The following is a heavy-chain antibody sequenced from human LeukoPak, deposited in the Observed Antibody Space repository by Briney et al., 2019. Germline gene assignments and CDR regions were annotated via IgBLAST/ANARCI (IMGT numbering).Heavy chain of an antibody. J-gene: IGHJ4*02. CDR3: ARGTVRGYSGYDFGY. CDR2: INPSGGST. CDR1: GYTFTSYY. Sequence: ASVKVSCKASGYTFTSYYMHWVRQAPGQGLEWMGIINPSGGSTSYAQKFQGRVTMTRDTSTSTVYMELSSLRSEDTAVYYCARGTVRGYSGYDFGYWGQGTLVTVSS. V-gene: IGHV1-46*01. D-gene: IGHD5-12*01.